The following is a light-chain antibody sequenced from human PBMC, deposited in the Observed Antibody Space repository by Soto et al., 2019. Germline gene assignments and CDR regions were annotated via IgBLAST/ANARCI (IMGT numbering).Light chain of an antibody. J-gene: IGKJ1*01. CDR2: AAS. Sequence: DIQMTQSPYSLSASVGDRVTITCRASQSISDFLNWYQQKPGKAPKLLIYAASTLQSRVPSRFSGSESGTDFTLTISGLDPEDFATYYCQQTYSTPPTFGQGTKVEIK. CDR1: QSISDF. V-gene: IGKV1-39*01. CDR3: QQTYSTPPT.